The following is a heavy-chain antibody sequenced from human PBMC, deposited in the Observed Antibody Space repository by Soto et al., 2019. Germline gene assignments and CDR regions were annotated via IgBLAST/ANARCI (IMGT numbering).Heavy chain of an antibody. CDR3: AQLGLMTFSHKHYFNH. CDR2: IYYSGST. CDR1: GGSISSYY. D-gene: IGHD1-1*01. Sequence: SETLSLTCTVSGGSISSYYWSWIRQPPGKGLEWIGYIYYSGSTNYNPSLKSRVTISVDTSKNTLYLQLNSLRAEDTAVYYCAQLGLMTFSHKHYFNHWGRGTLVTVSS. J-gene: IGHJ4*02. V-gene: IGHV4-59*08.